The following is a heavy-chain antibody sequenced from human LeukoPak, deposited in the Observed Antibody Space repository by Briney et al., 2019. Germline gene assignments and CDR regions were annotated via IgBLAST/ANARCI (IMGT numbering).Heavy chain of an antibody. J-gene: IGHJ4*02. D-gene: IGHD2-15*01. CDR3: ARAGYCSGGSCYGSDY. V-gene: IGHV3-33*01. Sequence: GRSLRLSCTASGFTISHYGMHCVPQAPGKGQEWVAAIWYDGSIQYYADSVKGRFTISRDNSKNTLYLHKDSLRAEDTAVYYCARAGYCSGGSCYGSDYWGQGTLVSVSS. CDR1: GFTISHYG. CDR2: IWYDGSIQ.